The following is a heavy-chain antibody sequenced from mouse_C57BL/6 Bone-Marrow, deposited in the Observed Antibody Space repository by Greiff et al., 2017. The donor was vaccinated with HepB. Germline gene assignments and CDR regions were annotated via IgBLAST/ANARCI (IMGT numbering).Heavy chain of an antibody. D-gene: IGHD1-1*01. Sequence: QVQLQHPGAELVKPGASVKMSCKASGYTFTSYWITWVKQRPGQGLEWIGDIYPGSGSTNYNEKFKSKATLTVDTSSSTAYMQLSSLTSEDSAVYYCARSPGSSYPPWFAYWGQGTLVTVSA. CDR3: ARSPGSSYPPWFAY. CDR1: GYTFTSYW. CDR2: IYPGSGST. J-gene: IGHJ3*01. V-gene: IGHV1-55*01.